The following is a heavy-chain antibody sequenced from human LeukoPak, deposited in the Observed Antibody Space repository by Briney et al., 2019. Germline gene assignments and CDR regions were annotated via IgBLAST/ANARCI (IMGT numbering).Heavy chain of an antibody. CDR1: GCSISIYY. D-gene: IGHD6-13*01. V-gene: IGHV4-59*01. CDR3: ARAKGSSSWYETGGRPRWFDP. J-gene: IGHJ5*02. CDR2: IYCSGST. Sequence: PLETLSLTCTFSGCSISIYYWSWVRQPPGKGLEWIGYIYCSGSTNYNPSLKSRATISVDTSKNQFSLKLSSVTAADTAVYYCARAKGSSSWYETGGRPRWFDPWGQGTLVTVSS.